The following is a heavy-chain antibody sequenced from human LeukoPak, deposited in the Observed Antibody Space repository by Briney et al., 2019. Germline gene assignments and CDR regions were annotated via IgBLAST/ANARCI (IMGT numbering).Heavy chain of an antibody. CDR1: GGSISSGCYY. CDR2: IYYSGST. CDR3: ARGEKGYSSSSPAFDY. D-gene: IGHD6-6*01. V-gene: IGHV4-31*03. Sequence: KSSETLTLTCTVSGGSISSGCYYWSWIRQHPGKGLEWIGYIYYSGSTYYNPSLKSRVTISVDTSKNQFSLKLSSVTAADTAVYYCARGEKGYSSSSPAFDYWGQGTLVTVSS. J-gene: IGHJ4*02.